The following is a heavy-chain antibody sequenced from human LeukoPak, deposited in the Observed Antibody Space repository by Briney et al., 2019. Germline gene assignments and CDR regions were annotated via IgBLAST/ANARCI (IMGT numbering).Heavy chain of an antibody. CDR2: FDPEDGET. CDR3: AREGSSGWYLTGKNAFDI. CDR1: GYTLTELS. D-gene: IGHD6-19*01. Sequence: ASVKVSCKVSGYTLTELSMHWVRQAPGKGLEWMGGFDPEDGETIYAQKFQGRVTMTEDTSTDTAYMELSSLRSEDTAVYYCAREGSSGWYLTGKNAFDIWGQGTMVTVSS. V-gene: IGHV1-24*01. J-gene: IGHJ3*02.